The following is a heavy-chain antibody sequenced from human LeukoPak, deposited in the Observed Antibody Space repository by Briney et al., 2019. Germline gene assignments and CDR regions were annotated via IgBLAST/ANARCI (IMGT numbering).Heavy chain of an antibody. Sequence: SETLSLTCTVSGGSISSGDYYWSWIRQPPGKGLEWIGYIYYSGSTYYNPSLKSRVTISVDTSKNQFSLKLSSVTAADTAVYYCASSKNRRYYYDGSGYLSWGQGTLVTVSS. CDR3: ASSKNRRYYYDGSGYLS. V-gene: IGHV4-30-4*01. D-gene: IGHD3-22*01. CDR2: IYYSGST. CDR1: GGSISSGDYY. J-gene: IGHJ4*02.